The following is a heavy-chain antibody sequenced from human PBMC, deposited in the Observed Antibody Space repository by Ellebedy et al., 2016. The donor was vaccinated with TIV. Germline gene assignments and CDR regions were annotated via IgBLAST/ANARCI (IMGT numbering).Heavy chain of an antibody. J-gene: IGHJ4*02. Sequence: GESLKISCAASGFTFSNYAMSWVRQAPGKGLEWVSAISGSGENTYYADSVKGRFTISKDSSKNTLHLQMNSLRAEDTAIYYCAKDLGKGGGSVFHYWGQGTLVTVSS. D-gene: IGHD6-25*01. CDR2: ISGSGENT. CDR1: GFTFSNYA. CDR3: AKDLGKGGGSVFHY. V-gene: IGHV3-23*01.